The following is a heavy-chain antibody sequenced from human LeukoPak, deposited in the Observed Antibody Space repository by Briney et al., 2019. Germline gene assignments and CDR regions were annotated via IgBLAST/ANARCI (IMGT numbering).Heavy chain of an antibody. Sequence: GGSLRLSCAASGFTFDDYTMHWVRQAPGKGLEWVSLISWDGGSTYYADSVKGRFTISRDNSKNSLYLQMNSLRTEDTALYYCAKGPVWDSSGPIDYWGQGTLVTVSS. J-gene: IGHJ4*02. CDR2: ISWDGGST. CDR1: GFTFDDYT. V-gene: IGHV3-43*01. D-gene: IGHD3-22*01. CDR3: AKGPVWDSSGPIDY.